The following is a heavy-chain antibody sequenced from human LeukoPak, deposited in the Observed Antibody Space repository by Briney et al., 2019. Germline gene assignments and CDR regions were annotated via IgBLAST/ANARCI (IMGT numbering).Heavy chain of an antibody. V-gene: IGHV4-59*01. D-gene: IGHD1-1*01. J-gene: IGHJ4*02. CDR1: GDSISSYY. Sequence: SETLSLTCTVSGDSISSYYWNWIRQPPGKALEWIGYIYFNGYTNYNPSLKSRVTISIDTSKNQLSLQLTSVTAADTAVYYCARVTDWNDLDYWGPGTLVTVSS. CDR2: IYFNGYT. CDR3: ARVTDWNDLDY.